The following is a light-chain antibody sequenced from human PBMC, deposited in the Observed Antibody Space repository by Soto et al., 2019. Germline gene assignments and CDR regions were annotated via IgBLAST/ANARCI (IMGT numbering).Light chain of an antibody. V-gene: IGKV1-6*01. CDR3: LQKYFYPFT. J-gene: IGKJ3*01. CDR1: QGIRND. CDR2: AAS. Sequence: AIQMTQSPSSLSASVGDRVTITCRASQGIRNDLDRFQQKPGKAPKLLIYAASNLQSGVPARFSGSGSGTDFTLTISSLQPEDFATYYCLQKYFYPFTFGPGTKVDIK.